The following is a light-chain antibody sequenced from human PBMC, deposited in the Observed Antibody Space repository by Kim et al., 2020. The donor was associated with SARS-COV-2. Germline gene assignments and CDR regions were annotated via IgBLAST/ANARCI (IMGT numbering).Light chain of an antibody. CDR1: SLRSYY. Sequence: VALGLTVRITCQGDSLRSYYATWYQQKPGQAPIPVIYGKNNRPSGIPDRFSGSSSGNTASLTITGTQAGDEADYYCNSRDSNDYVVFGGGTQLTVL. J-gene: IGLJ2*01. CDR2: GKN. CDR3: NSRDSNDYVV. V-gene: IGLV3-19*01.